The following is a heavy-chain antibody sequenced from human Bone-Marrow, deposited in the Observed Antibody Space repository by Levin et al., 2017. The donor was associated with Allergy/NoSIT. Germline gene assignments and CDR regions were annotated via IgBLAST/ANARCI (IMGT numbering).Heavy chain of an antibody. Sequence: SETLSLTCTVSGVSMTAGDHYWSWVRQTPGKGLEWIGNIFHSGVTHYNPSLMSRIAISVDTSKNQLSLDLSSVTAADTAVYYCARDHIVIVPASRLSARTSHYKGMDVWGPGTTVTVSS. CDR1: GVSMTAGDHY. V-gene: IGHV4-30-4*01. CDR3: ARDHIVIVPASRLSARTSHYKGMDV. CDR2: IFHSGVT. J-gene: IGHJ6*02. D-gene: IGHD2-2*01.